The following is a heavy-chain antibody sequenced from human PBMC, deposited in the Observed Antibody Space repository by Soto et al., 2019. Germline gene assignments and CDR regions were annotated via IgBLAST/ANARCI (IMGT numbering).Heavy chain of an antibody. V-gene: IGHV3-23*01. CDR3: AKSGKGVLPYYGMDV. J-gene: IGHJ6*02. CDR1: GFTFSEYA. CDR2: VSCRGDGT. D-gene: IGHD3-10*01. Sequence: EVEILESGGALVQPGGSLRLSCSVSGFTFSEYAMNWVRQAPGKGLAWISAVSCRGDGTFYADSVNGRFNISRDNFKNKIYMQVNSLAIGQTALYYCAKSGKGVLPYYGMDVWGRGTTVTVSS.